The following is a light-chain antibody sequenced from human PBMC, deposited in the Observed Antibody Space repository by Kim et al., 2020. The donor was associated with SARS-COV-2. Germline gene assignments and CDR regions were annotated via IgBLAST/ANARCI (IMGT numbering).Light chain of an antibody. Sequence: PGERATLSCRASQSVSSNLAWYQQRPGQAPSLLIYAASIRATGIPARFSGSGSGTELTLTISSLQSEDFAVYYCQQYNNWPPELTFGGGTKVDIK. CDR1: QSVSSN. V-gene: IGKV3-15*01. CDR2: AAS. CDR3: QQYNNWPPELT. J-gene: IGKJ4*01.